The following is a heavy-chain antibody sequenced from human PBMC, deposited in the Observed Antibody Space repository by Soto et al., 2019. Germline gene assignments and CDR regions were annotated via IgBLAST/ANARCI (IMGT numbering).Heavy chain of an antibody. J-gene: IGHJ4*02. CDR2: IYYSGST. V-gene: IGHV4-59*01. CDR1: NGSLSSNY. CDR3: ARSFRVPVDFFDY. D-gene: IGHD2-15*01. Sequence: SETLSLTCTVSNGSLSSNYWSWIRQSPGKGLEWIGNIYYSGSTNYNPSLKSRVTMSVDTSKNQFTLKLSSVTAADTGVYFCARSFRVPVDFFDYWGQGTLVTGSS.